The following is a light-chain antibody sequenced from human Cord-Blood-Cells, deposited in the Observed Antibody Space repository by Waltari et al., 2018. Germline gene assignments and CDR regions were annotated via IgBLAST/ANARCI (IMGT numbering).Light chain of an antibody. CDR3: QQYYSTPT. Sequence: DIVMTQSPDSLAVSLGERATINCKSSQSVLYSSNNKNFLAWYQQKQGQPPKLLIYWASTREYGVPDRFSGSGSGTDFTLTISSLQAEDVAVYYCQQYYSTPTFGQGTKVEIK. CDR1: QSVLYSSNNKNF. J-gene: IGKJ1*01. V-gene: IGKV4-1*01. CDR2: WAS.